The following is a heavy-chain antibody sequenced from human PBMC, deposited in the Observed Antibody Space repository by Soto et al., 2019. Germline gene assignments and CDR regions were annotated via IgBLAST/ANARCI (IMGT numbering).Heavy chain of an antibody. CDR2: IITIFGTA. D-gene: IGHD3-3*01. V-gene: IGHV1-69*01. CDR3: ASDPRSAFWSDYYYGMDV. CDR1: GGTFSSYA. J-gene: IGHJ6*02. Sequence: QVQLVQSGAEVKKPGSSVKVSCKASGGTFSSYAISWVRQAPGHGLEWMGGIITIFGTANYAQKFQVRVTIAADYSTRTAYMEQSSLRSEDTAVYYCASDPRSAFWSDYYYGMDVWGQGTTVTVSS.